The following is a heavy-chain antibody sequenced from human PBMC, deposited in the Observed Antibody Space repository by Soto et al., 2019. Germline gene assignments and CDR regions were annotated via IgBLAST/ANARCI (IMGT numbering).Heavy chain of an antibody. CDR2: IWQDGSNK. D-gene: IGHD5-18*01. CDR3: ARESSYGAEGAFDI. J-gene: IGHJ3*02. CDR1: GFTFSSYS. V-gene: IGHV3-33*08. Sequence: GGSLRLSCAASGFTFSSYSMNWVRQAPGKGQEWVAVIWQDGSNKYYADYVKGRFTISRDNSKSTLYLQMISLRAEYSSVYYCARESSYGAEGAFDIWGQGTMVTVSS.